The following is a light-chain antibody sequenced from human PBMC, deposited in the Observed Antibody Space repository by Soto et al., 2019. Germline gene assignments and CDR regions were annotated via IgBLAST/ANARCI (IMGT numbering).Light chain of an antibody. CDR2: EVS. J-gene: IGLJ1*01. V-gene: IGLV2-8*01. Sequence: QSALTQPPSASGSPGQSITISCIGANSDVGSYNYVSWYQQHPGKAPKLMIYEVSKRPSGVPDRFSGSKSGNTASLTVSGLQADDEADYYCSSYAGTNTRYLFGSGTKLTVL. CDR3: SSYAGTNTRYL. CDR1: NSDVGSYNY.